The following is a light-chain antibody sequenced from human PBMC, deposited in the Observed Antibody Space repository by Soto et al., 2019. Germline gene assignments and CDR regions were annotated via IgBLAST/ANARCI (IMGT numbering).Light chain of an antibody. V-gene: IGLV2-14*01. J-gene: IGLJ1*01. CDR1: SSDVGGYNY. CDR3: SSYAGSSNV. CDR2: AVT. Sequence: QSVLTQPASVSGSPGQSITISCTGTSSDVGGYNYVSWYQQHPGKAPRLMIYAVTDRPSGVSSRFSGSKSGNTASLTISGLQAEDEADYYCSSYAGSSNVFGTGTKGTVL.